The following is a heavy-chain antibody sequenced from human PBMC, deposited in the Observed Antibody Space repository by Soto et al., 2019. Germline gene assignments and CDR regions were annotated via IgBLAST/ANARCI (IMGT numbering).Heavy chain of an antibody. D-gene: IGHD6-13*01. Sequence: QVQLVESGGGLVKPGGSLRLSCAASGFIFSDYYMSWIRQAPGKGLEWVSYSSSSGRTIYYADSVKGRFTISRDNAKNSLFLQTNSPRVEDTAVYYCARDLAAAAYYYYGMDVWGQGTTVTVSS. CDR1: GFIFSDYY. J-gene: IGHJ6*02. CDR2: SSSSGRTI. CDR3: ARDLAAAAYYYYGMDV. V-gene: IGHV3-11*01.